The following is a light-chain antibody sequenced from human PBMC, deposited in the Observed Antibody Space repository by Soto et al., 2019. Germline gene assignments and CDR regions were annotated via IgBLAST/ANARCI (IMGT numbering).Light chain of an antibody. CDR1: QSISIN. V-gene: IGKV3-15*01. Sequence: EIVMTQSPATLSVSPGERATLSCRASQSISINLAWYQQRPGQGPRLLIYGASARATGIPARFSGSGSGAEFTLTISSLQSEDFVVYYCQQYHDWPLTFGQGTKVEIK. CDR3: QQYHDWPLT. J-gene: IGKJ1*01. CDR2: GAS.